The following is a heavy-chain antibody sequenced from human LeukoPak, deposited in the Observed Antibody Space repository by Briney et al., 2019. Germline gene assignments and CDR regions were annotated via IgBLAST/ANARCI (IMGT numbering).Heavy chain of an antibody. CDR1: GYSISSGYY. Sequence: PSETLSLTCAVSGYSISSGYYWGWVRQPPGKGLEWIASIYYRGTTYYKASLESRLTVSRDTSKNEFSLKVRSVTVADTAVYYCAREDEYDAWNEESSRDYWGQGTWSPSPQ. D-gene: IGHD3-3*01. V-gene: IGHV4-38-2*02. CDR2: IYYRGTT. J-gene: IGHJ4*02. CDR3: AREDEYDAWNEESSRDY.